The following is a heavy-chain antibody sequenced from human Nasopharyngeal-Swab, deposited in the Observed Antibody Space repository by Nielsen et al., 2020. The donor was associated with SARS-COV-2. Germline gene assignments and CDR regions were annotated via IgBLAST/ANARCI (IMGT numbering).Heavy chain of an antibody. Sequence: SETLSLTCTVSGGSISSYYWNWIRQPPGKGLEWIGYIYYNGSTNYNPSLKSRITISVDTSENQFSLKLSSVTAADTAVYYCARQRGGSSWPYYMDVWGKGTTVTVSS. CDR1: GGSISSYY. CDR2: IYYNGST. J-gene: IGHJ6*03. D-gene: IGHD6-13*01. V-gene: IGHV4-59*01. CDR3: ARQRGGSSWPYYMDV.